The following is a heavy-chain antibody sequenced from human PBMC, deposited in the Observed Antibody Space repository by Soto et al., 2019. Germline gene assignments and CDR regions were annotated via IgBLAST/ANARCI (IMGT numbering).Heavy chain of an antibody. D-gene: IGHD3-10*01. CDR1: GDTFTFYS. CDR3: ASSYGSGYRAFDY. CDR2: INPILSMS. Sequence: QVQLVQSGAEVKRPGSSVKVSCKASGDTFTFYSINWVRQAPGLGLEWMGRINPILSMSNYAQRFQGRVPMTTDXXTSTAYMELSSLRSEDTAIYYCASSYGSGYRAFDYWGQGALVTVSS. J-gene: IGHJ4*02. V-gene: IGHV1-69*02.